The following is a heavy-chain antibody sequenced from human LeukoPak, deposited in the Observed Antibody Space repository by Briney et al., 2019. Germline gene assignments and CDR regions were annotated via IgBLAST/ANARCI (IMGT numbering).Heavy chain of an antibody. V-gene: IGHV4-39*01. D-gene: IGHD3-10*01. CDR3: ARGYYGSGSYPTYGMDV. CDR2: IYYSGST. J-gene: IGHJ6*04. CDR1: GGSISSSSYY. Sequence: SETLSLTCTVSGGSISSSSYYWGWIRQPPGKGLEWIGSIYYSGSTYYNPSLKSRVTISVDTSKNQFSLKLSSVTAADTAVYYCARGYYGSGSYPTYGMDVWGKGTTVTVSS.